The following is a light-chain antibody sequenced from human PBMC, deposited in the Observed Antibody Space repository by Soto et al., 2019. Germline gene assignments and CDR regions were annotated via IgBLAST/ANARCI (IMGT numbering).Light chain of an antibody. Sequence: QSVLTQPASVSGSPGQSITISCTGTDSDVGGYNYVSWYQQHPGNAPKVMIYDVSNRPSGVSNRFSGSKSGNTASLIISGLQAEDEADYYCSSYTINGVGVFGGGTKVTVL. J-gene: IGLJ2*01. CDR3: SSYTINGVGV. V-gene: IGLV2-14*01. CDR1: DSDVGGYNY. CDR2: DVS.